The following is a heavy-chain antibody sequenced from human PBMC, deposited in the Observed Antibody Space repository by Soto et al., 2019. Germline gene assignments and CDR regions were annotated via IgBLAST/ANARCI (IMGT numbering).Heavy chain of an antibody. D-gene: IGHD1-26*01. Sequence: EVQLLESGGGLVQPGGSLRLSCAASGFTFSSYAMRWVRQAPVKGLEWVSAISGSGGSTYYADSVKGRFTISRDNSTTTLYLQMNSQSAEDTAVYYCARRGSGSNYDYWGQGTRVTVSS. J-gene: IGHJ4*02. V-gene: IGHV3-23*01. CDR1: GFTFSSYA. CDR2: ISGSGGST. CDR3: ARRGSGSNYDY.